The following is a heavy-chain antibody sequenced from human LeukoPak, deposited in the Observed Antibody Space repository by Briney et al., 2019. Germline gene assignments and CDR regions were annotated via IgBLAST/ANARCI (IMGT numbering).Heavy chain of an antibody. Sequence: TGGSLRLSCAASGFTFDDYGMSWVRQAPGKGLEWVSGINWNGGSTGYADSVKGRFTISRDNSKNTLYLQMNSLRAEDTAVYFCAKDKDPWKSTSISDFDYWGQGTLVTVSS. CDR2: INWNGGST. V-gene: IGHV3-20*04. CDR3: AKDKDPWKSTSISDFDY. CDR1: GFTFDDYG. D-gene: IGHD1-1*01. J-gene: IGHJ4*02.